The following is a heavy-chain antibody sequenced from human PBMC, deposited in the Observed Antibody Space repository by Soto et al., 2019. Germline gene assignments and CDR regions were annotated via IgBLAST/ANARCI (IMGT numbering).Heavy chain of an antibody. D-gene: IGHD1-1*01. J-gene: IGHJ4*02. Sequence: QVQLQESGPGLVKSSGTLSLTCAVSGGSISSSSWYSWVRRPPGEGLEWIGENHYSGTTYCNPPPQSRLSISLEAPRNQFSLRLRSVTAADATVYYCAGQGDRSYTWTYWGQGTLVTVSS. CDR1: GGSISSSSW. CDR2: NHYSGTT. V-gene: IGHV4-4*02. CDR3: AGQGDRSYTWTY.